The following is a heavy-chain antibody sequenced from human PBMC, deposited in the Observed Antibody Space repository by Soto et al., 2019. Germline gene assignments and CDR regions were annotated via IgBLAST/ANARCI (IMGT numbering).Heavy chain of an antibody. V-gene: IGHV3-74*01. CDR3: ATAEGDY. CDR2: MNSDGRTT. Sequence: GGSLRLSCAASGFTFGNYWMHWVRQAPGKGLEWVSRMNSDGRTTNYADSVKGRFTVSRDNARNTLHLQMNSLRAEDTAVYYCATAEGDYWGPGTLVTVSS. J-gene: IGHJ4*02. CDR1: GFTFGNYW.